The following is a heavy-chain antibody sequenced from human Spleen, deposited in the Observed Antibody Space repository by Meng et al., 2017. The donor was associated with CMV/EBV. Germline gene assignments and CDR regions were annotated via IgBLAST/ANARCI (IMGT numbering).Heavy chain of an antibody. CDR3: ARGRYCSGGSCYLFDY. D-gene: IGHD2-15*01. Sequence: SETLSLTCAVYGGSFSGYSWNWIRQPPGKGLEWIGEINDSGTTNYNPSLKSRVTISVDTSKNQFSLTLSSVTAADTAVYYCARGRYCSGGSCYLFDYWGQGTLVTVSS. V-gene: IGHV4-34*01. CDR2: INDSGTT. J-gene: IGHJ4*02. CDR1: GGSFSGYS.